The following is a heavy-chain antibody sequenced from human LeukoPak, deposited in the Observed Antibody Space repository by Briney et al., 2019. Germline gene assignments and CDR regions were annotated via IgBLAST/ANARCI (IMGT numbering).Heavy chain of an antibody. V-gene: IGHV3-21*01. CDR3: ARGSRFGVVGRDAFDI. CDR2: ISISSNYI. Sequence: GGSLRLSCAASGFTFSRYSMNWVRQAPGKGLEWVSSISISSNYIYYADSVKGRFTISRDNAKNSLYLQMDSLRAEDTAVYYCARGSRFGVVGRDAFDIWGQGTMVTVSS. J-gene: IGHJ3*02. D-gene: IGHD3-3*01. CDR1: GFTFSRYS.